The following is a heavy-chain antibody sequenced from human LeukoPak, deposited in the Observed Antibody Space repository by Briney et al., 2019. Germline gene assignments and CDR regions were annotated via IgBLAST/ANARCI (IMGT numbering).Heavy chain of an antibody. D-gene: IGHD5-24*01. Sequence: GGSLRLSCAASGFTFSNYKMTWVRQSPGKGLEWISYISTTGNTIYYTDSVKGRFTVSRDNAKSPLYLQMNSLRDEDTGIYYCAREARMTTIFSWFDPWGQGTLVTVSS. V-gene: IGHV3-48*02. CDR1: GFTFSNYK. CDR3: AREARMTTIFSWFDP. J-gene: IGHJ5*02. CDR2: ISTTGNTI.